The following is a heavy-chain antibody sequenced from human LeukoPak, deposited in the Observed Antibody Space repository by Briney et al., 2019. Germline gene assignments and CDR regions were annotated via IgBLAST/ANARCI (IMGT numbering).Heavy chain of an antibody. J-gene: IGHJ5*02. Sequence: GGSLRLSCAASGFTFSNYAMHWARQAPGKGLEWVAVITYDGNNKYYADSAKGRFTISRDNSKDTLYVQMNSLRTEDTAVYYCARGAYSSSWSFSPWGQGTLVTVFS. CDR3: ARGAYSSSWSFSP. V-gene: IGHV3-30-3*01. CDR2: ITYDGNNK. D-gene: IGHD6-13*01. CDR1: GFTFSNYA.